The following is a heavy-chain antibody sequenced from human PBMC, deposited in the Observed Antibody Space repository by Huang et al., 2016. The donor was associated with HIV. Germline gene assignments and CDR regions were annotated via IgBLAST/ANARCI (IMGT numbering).Heavy chain of an antibody. J-gene: IGHJ4*02. CDR3: AKDGADEEWDIDY. CDR1: GFSFSTYG. D-gene: IGHD1-26*01. Sequence: VQLVESGGGVVQPGRSLRLACAASGFSFSTYGLHWVRQAPGKGRDWVAVISYDGSNKYYAHSFKGRFTIARDTSENKVYLQMNSLRHEDTAVYYCAKDGADEEWDIDYWGQGTLVTVSS. V-gene: IGHV3-30*18. CDR2: ISYDGSNK.